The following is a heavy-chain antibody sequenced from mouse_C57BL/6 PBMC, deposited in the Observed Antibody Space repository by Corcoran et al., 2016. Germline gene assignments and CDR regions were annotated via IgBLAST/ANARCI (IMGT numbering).Heavy chain of an antibody. V-gene: IGHV1-19*01. J-gene: IGHJ2*01. CDR2: INPYNGGT. CDR3: ARYYYGNYYFDY. CDR1: GYTFTDYY. D-gene: IGHD2-1*01. Sequence: EVQLQQSGPVLVKPGASVKMSCKASGYTFTDYYMNWVKQSHGKSLEWIGVINPYNGGTSYNQKFKGKATLTVDKSSSTAYMELNSLTSEDSAVYYCARYYYGNYYFDYWGQGTTLTVSS.